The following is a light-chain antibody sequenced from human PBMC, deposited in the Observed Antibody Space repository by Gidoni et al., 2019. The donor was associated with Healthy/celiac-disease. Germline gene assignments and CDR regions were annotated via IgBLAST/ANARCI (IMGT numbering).Light chain of an antibody. V-gene: IGKV1-39*01. J-gene: IGKJ2*03. Sequence: DIKMTQSPSSLSASVGDRVTITCRASQSISSYLNWYQQKPGKAPKLLIYASSSLQSGGPSRFSGSGSGTDFTLPISSRQPEDFATYYCQQSYSTPLYSFGQGTKLEIK. CDR1: QSISSY. CDR3: QQSYSTPLYS. CDR2: ASS.